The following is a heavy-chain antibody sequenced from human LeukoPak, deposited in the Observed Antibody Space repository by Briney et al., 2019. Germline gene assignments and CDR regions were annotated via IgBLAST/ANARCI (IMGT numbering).Heavy chain of an antibody. CDR2: TYYRSKWYN. D-gene: IGHD6-19*01. Sequence: SQTLSLTCAISGDSVSSNSAAWNWIRQSPSRGLEWLGRTYYRSKWYNDYAVSVKSRITINPDTSKNQFSLQLNSVTPEDMAVYYCARERFVGWGGWYDGMDVWGQGTTVTVSS. CDR3: ARERFVGWGGWYDGMDV. J-gene: IGHJ6*02. V-gene: IGHV6-1*01. CDR1: GDSVSSNSAA.